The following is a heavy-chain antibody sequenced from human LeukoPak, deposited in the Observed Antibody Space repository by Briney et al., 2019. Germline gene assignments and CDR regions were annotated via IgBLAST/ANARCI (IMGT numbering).Heavy chain of an antibody. J-gene: IGHJ4*02. V-gene: IGHV3-23*01. CDR1: GFTFSSYA. D-gene: IGHD5-18*01. CDR3: AKDGSYVDTAMVDY. Sequence: GGSLRLSCAASGFTFSSYAMSWVRQAPGKGLEWVCAISGSGGSTYYADSVKGRFTISRDNSKNTLYLQMNSLRAEDTAVYYCAKDGSYVDTAMVDYWGQGTLVTVSS. CDR2: ISGSGGST.